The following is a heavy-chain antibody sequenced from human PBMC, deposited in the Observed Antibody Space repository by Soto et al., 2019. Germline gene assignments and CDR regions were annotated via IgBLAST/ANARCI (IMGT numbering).Heavy chain of an antibody. J-gene: IGHJ6*02. CDR2: ISGGGIST. CDR1: GFTFSTYA. D-gene: IGHD2-15*01. CDR3: AKDLTPKAPEGLDV. Sequence: EVQLLESGGGLVQPGGSLRLSCSASGFTFSTYAMSWVRQAPGKGLEWVSTISGGGISTYYADSVKGRFTISRDNSKNRLYLQMNSLRAEDTAVYYCAKDLTPKAPEGLDVWGQGTTVTVSS. V-gene: IGHV3-23*01.